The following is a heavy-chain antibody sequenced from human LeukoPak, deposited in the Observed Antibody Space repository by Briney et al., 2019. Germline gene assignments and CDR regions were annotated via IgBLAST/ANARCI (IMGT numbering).Heavy chain of an antibody. CDR3: AKGGGYSYGPGYGMDV. D-gene: IGHD5-18*01. J-gene: IGHJ6*02. Sequence: GRSLRLSCAASGFTFSSYAMSWVRQAPGKGLEWVSGISGSGGSTYYADSVKGRFTISRDNSKNTLYLQMNSLRAEDTAVYYCAKGGGYSYGPGYGMDVWGQGTTVTVSS. CDR1: GFTFSSYA. V-gene: IGHV3-23*01. CDR2: ISGSGGST.